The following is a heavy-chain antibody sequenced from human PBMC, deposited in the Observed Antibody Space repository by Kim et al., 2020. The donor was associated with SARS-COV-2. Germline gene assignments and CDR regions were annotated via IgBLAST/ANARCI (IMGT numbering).Heavy chain of an antibody. D-gene: IGHD2-21*01. CDR2: IYSGGSK. CDR1: GFTVSSNY. CDR3: AGAESRLCWGYGRDDYYYG. Sequence: GGSLRLSCAASGFTVSSNYMSWVRQAPGKGLEWVAVIYSGGSKYYADAAKGRLTTSRDNSKNNLHHQMNSLRAADTAAYYCAGAESRLCWGYGRDDYYYG. J-gene: IGHJ6*01. V-gene: IGHV3-66*01.